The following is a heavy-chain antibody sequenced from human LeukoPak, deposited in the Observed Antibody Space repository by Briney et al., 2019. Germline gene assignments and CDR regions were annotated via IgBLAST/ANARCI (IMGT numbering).Heavy chain of an antibody. V-gene: IGHV4-39*07. CDR1: GGSISSNSYY. Sequence: SETLSLTCTVSGGSISSNSYYWGWIRQPPGKGLEWIGSIYHSGSTYYNPSLKSRVTISADTSKNQFSLKLSSVTAADTAVHYCARGGAVPGTLAYSGEGRLVSVSS. D-gene: IGHD6-13*01. CDR3: ARGGAVPGTLAY. CDR2: IYHSGST. J-gene: IGHJ4*02.